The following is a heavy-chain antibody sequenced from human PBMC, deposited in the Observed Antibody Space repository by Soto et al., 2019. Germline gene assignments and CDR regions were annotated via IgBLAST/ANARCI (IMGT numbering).Heavy chain of an antibody. CDR1: GGSLSGHY. J-gene: IGHJ4*02. D-gene: IGHD2-2*02. CDR3: AARFYTSAVLLDY. V-gene: IGHV4-59*03. Sequence: SETLSLTCTVPGGSLSGHYYMWIRQSPGKGLEYIGYIHNGGSTNYNPSLKSRVIISVDTSKNQFSLKLTSVTAADTAVYYGAARFYTSAVLLDYCGQGT. CDR2: IHNGGST.